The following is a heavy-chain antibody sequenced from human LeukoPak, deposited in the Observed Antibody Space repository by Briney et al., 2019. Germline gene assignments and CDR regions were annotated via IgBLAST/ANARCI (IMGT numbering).Heavy chain of an antibody. Sequence: GGSLRLSCAASGFTFSSYGMSWVRQAPGRGLEWVSIINYSGTDTYYADSVKGRFTISRDNSKNTLYLQMNSLRAEDTAVYYCAKGGYSNGRYYYYYMDVWGEGTTVTVSS. CDR3: AKGGYSNGRYYYYYMDV. CDR1: GFTFSSYG. V-gene: IGHV3-23*01. CDR2: INYSGTDT. J-gene: IGHJ6*03. D-gene: IGHD5-18*01.